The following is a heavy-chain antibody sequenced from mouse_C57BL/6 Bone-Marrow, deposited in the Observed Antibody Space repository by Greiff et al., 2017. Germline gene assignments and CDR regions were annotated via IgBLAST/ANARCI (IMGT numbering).Heavy chain of an antibody. D-gene: IGHD2-3*01. CDR3: TRECGWLLPFYAMDY. Sequence: EVKVVESGEGLVKPGGSLKLSCAASGFTFSSYAMSWVRQTPEKRLEWVAYISSGGDYIYYADTVQGRFTISRDNARKTLYLQMSSLKSEDTAMYYCTRECGWLLPFYAMDYWGQGTSVTVSS. CDR2: ISSGGDYI. CDR1: GFTFSSYA. V-gene: IGHV5-9-1*02. J-gene: IGHJ4*01.